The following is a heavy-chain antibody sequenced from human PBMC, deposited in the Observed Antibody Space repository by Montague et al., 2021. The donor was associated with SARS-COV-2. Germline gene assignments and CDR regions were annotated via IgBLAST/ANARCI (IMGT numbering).Heavy chain of an antibody. CDR1: GGSVSSGSCY. D-gene: IGHD5/OR15-5a*01. CDR2: IYYSGST. CDR3: ARSHYSVSWCPD. Sequence: SETLSLTCSVSGGSVSSGSCYWSWIRQPPGKGLEWIGYIYYSGSTNYNPSLQSRVSISGDSSENQFSLTLTSVTAADTAVYYCARSHYSVSWCPDWGQGTLVTVSS. V-gene: IGHV4-61*01. J-gene: IGHJ4*02.